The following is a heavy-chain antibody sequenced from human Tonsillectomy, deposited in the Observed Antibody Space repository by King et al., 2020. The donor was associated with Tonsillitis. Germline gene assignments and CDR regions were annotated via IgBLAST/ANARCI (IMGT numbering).Heavy chain of an antibody. Sequence: QLQESGPGVVKPSETLSLTCTVSGGSIRSSDHYWAWIRHPPGKGLEWIGYMYYIGTIFSNPSLKSRITISGGTSENQFSLKLSSVTAADTAVYFCARSVSGSFDYWGQGALVTVSS. J-gene: IGHJ4*02. CDR3: ARSVSGSFDY. CDR2: MYYIGTI. D-gene: IGHD1-26*01. CDR1: GGSIRSSDHY. V-gene: IGHV4-39*01.